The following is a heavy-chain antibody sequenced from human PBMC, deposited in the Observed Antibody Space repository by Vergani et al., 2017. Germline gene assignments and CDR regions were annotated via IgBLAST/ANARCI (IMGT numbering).Heavy chain of an antibody. CDR2: IYWDDDK. D-gene: IGHD5-18*01. V-gene: IGHV2-5*08. J-gene: IGHJ4*02. CDR3: AHSRGRGYTYGYFDY. CDR1: GGSISSYYW. Sequence: QESGPGLVKPSETLSLTCTVSGGSISSYYWSWIRQPPGKGLEWLALIYWDDDKHYRPSLKSRLTITKDTSKNQVVLTMTNMDPVDTATYYCAHSRGRGYTYGYFDYWGQGTLVTVSS.